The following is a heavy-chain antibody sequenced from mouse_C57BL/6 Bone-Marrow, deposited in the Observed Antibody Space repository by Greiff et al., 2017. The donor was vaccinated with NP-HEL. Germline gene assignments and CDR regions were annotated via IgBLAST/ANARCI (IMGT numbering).Heavy chain of an antibody. Sequence: EVQLQQSGPELVKPGASVKISCKASGYTFTDYYMNWVKQSHGKSLEWIGDINPNNGGTSYNQKFKGKATLTVDKSSSTAYMELRSLTSEDSAVYYGASGHYYGSYWYFDVWGTGTTVTVSS. V-gene: IGHV1-26*01. D-gene: IGHD1-1*01. CDR1: GYTFTDYY. J-gene: IGHJ1*03. CDR3: ASGHYYGSYWYFDV. CDR2: INPNNGGT.